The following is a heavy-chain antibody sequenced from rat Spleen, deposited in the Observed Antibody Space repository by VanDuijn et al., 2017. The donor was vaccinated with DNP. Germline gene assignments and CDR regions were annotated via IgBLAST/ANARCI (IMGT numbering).Heavy chain of an antibody. CDR1: GFTFNNYY. Sequence: EVQLVESGGGFVQPGVSLKLSCTASGFTFNNYYMAWVRQAPTKGLEWVAYISDDGRTYSGDSVKDRFTISRFNAKRTLYLQMDSLTSEDTATYYCATHGSISTIFPGAMDVWGQGTSVTVSS. V-gene: IGHV5-27*01. CDR3: ATHGSISTIFPGAMDV. CDR2: ISDDGRT. D-gene: IGHD1-3*01. J-gene: IGHJ4*01.